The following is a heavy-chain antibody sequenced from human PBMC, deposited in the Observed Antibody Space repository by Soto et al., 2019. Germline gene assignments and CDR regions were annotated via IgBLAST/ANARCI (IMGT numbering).Heavy chain of an antibody. V-gene: IGHV4-4*07. D-gene: IGHD3-3*01. CDR1: DGSISTYF. CDR2: IDNSGNT. Sequence: SETLSLTCTVSDGSISTYFCNWIRQPAGKGLEWIGRIDNSGNTNYNPSLKSRVTMSADTSRNQFSLKLNSVTAADTAVYYCARGGQDFWSGPFDYWGQGALVTVSS. J-gene: IGHJ4*02. CDR3: ARGGQDFWSGPFDY.